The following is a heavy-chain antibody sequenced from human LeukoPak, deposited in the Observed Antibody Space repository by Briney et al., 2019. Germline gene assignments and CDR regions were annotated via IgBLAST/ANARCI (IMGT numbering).Heavy chain of an antibody. D-gene: IGHD5-18*01. V-gene: IGHV4-38-2*02. J-gene: IGHJ4*02. Sequence: SETLSLTCIVSGYSITSGYYWGWIRQPPGKGLEWIGSIYHSGDTYYNPSLKSRVTISVDTSKNQFSLKLSSVTAADTAVYYCASGGYSYGYGLWFDYWGQGTLVTVSS. CDR2: IYHSGDT. CDR1: GYSITSGYY. CDR3: ASGGYSYGYGLWFDY.